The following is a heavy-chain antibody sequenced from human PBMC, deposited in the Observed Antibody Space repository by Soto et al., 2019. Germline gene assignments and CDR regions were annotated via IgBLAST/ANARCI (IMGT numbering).Heavy chain of an antibody. D-gene: IGHD1-26*01. CDR2: IHSDGSST. V-gene: IGHV3-74*03. Sequence: GSLRLSCAASGFTLRSHWMHWVRQVPGKGLVWVSRIHSDGSSTTYADSVKGRFTISRDNAKNMLYLQMASLRVEDTAVYYCARGDVGAFDLWGQGTMVTVSS. J-gene: IGHJ3*01. CDR1: GFTLRSHW. CDR3: ARGDVGAFDL.